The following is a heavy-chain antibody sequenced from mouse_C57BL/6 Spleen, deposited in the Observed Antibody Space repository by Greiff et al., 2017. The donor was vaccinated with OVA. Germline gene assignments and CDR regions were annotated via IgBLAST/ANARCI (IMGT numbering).Heavy chain of an antibody. Sequence: VQLQQPGAELVKPGASVKISCKASGYAFSSYWMHWVKQRPGKGLEWIGQIYPGDGDTNYNGKFKGKATLTADKSSSTAYMQLSSLTSEDSAVYFCARGGSLDYWGQGTTLTVSS. J-gene: IGHJ2*01. D-gene: IGHD1-1*01. V-gene: IGHV1-80*01. CDR1: GYAFSSYW. CDR3: ARGGSLDY. CDR2: IYPGDGDT.